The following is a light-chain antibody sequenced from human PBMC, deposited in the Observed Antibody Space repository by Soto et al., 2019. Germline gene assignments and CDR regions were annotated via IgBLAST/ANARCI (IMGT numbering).Light chain of an antibody. Sequence: ENVLTQSPGTLSLSPGERSSLSCVASQSISSSFLAWYQQKPGQAPRLLIYGASSRATGIPDRFSGTGSETEFTLTISRLEPEDFAVYYCQQYDNSPITFGQGTRLEIK. J-gene: IGKJ5*01. CDR3: QQYDNSPIT. CDR1: QSISSSF. V-gene: IGKV3-20*01. CDR2: GAS.